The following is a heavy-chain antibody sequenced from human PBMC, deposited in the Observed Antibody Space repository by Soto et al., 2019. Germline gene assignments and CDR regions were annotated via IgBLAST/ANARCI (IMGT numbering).Heavy chain of an antibody. CDR2: INTGNGNT. D-gene: IGHD1-26*01. J-gene: IGHJ6*02. V-gene: IGHV1-3*04. CDR3: ARDRLGHYYYYGMDV. CDR1: GYSFNSYA. Sequence: ASVKVSCKASGYSFNSYALHWVRQAPGQRLEWMGWINTGNGNTKYSQKFQGRVTITWDTSASTAYMELSSLESEDTAVYYCARDRLGHYYYYGMDVWGQGTTVTVSS.